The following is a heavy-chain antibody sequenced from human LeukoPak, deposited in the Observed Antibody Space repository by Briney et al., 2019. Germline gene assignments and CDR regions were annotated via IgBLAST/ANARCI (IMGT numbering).Heavy chain of an antibody. D-gene: IGHD1-26*01. V-gene: IGHV1-2*06. CDR1: GYTFTGYY. Sequence: ASVKVSCKASGYTFTGYYMHWVRQAPGQGLEWMGRINPNSGGTNYAQKFQGRVTMTRDTSISTAYMELSSLRSEDTAVYYCARAGSSGSFSPHHDAFDIWGQGTMVTVSS. CDR3: ARAGSSGSFSPHHDAFDI. CDR2: INPNSGGT. J-gene: IGHJ3*02.